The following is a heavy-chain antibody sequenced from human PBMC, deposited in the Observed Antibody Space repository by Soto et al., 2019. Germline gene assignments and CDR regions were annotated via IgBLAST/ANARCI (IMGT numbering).Heavy chain of an antibody. V-gene: IGHV1-18*01. CDR1: GYTFTSWG. CDR3: ARDSRHKLWSSGWYDFDY. Sequence: GSSVRVSCSAAGYTFTSWGISWVRQAPGQGLEWMGWISAYNGNTNYAQKLQGRVTMTTDTSTSTAYMELRSLRSDDTAVYYCARDSRHKLWSSGWYDFDYWGQGTLVTVSS. D-gene: IGHD6-19*01. J-gene: IGHJ4*02. CDR2: ISAYNGNT.